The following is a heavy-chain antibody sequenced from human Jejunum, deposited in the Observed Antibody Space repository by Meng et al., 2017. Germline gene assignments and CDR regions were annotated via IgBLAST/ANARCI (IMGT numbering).Heavy chain of an antibody. CDR3: ARRNCPNGVCNLDY. V-gene: IGHV4-59*01. CDR1: GGSISGYY. Sequence: SDTLSLTCTVSGGSISGYYRGWIRQPPGKGLELIGYILYTGTTIYTPSLESRVSISVDTSKTQFSLKLSSVTAADTAVYYCARRNCPNGVCNLDYWGQGTLVTVSS. J-gene: IGHJ4*02. D-gene: IGHD2-8*01. CDR2: ILYTGTT.